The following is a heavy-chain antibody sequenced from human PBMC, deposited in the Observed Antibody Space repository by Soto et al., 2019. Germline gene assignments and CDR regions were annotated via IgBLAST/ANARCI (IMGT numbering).Heavy chain of an antibody. V-gene: IGHV4-39*01. CDR1: GGSISSSSYY. CDR2: IYYSGST. J-gene: IGHJ6*02. D-gene: IGHD3-22*01. CDR3: ARRLYYDSSGFEGGGMDV. Sequence: QLQLQESGPGLVKPSETLSLTCTVSGGSISSSSYYWGWIRQPPGKGLEWIGSIYYSGSTYYNPSLKSRVTKSVDTSKNQCSLKLSSVTAADTAVYYCARRLYYDSSGFEGGGMDVWGQGTTVTVSS.